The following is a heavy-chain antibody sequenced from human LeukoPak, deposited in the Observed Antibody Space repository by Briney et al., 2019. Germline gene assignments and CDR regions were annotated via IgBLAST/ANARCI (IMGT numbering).Heavy chain of an antibody. V-gene: IGHV1-18*01. J-gene: IGHJ5*02. Sequence: ASVKVSCKASGYTFTSYGISWVRQAPGQGLEWMGWISAYNGNTNYAQKLQGGVTMTTDTSTSTAYMELRSLRSDDTAVYYCARDGAKYYYDSSGYYYWFDPWGQGTLVTVSS. D-gene: IGHD3-22*01. CDR2: ISAYNGNT. CDR3: ARDGAKYYYDSSGYYYWFDP. CDR1: GYTFTSYG.